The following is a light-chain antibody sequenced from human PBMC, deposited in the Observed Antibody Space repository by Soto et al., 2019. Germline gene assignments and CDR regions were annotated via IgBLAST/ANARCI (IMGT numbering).Light chain of an antibody. J-gene: IGKJ1*01. V-gene: IGKV1-39*01. CDR2: AAS. CDR1: QFVSSF. CDR3: QQSYSTTWT. Sequence: DIQMTQSPSTLSASVGDRVTITCQASQFVSSFLGWYQQKPGKVPKLLIYAASSWQSGVPSRFSGSGSETDFTLTISSLQPEDFATYSCQQSYSTTWTFGQGTKVDI.